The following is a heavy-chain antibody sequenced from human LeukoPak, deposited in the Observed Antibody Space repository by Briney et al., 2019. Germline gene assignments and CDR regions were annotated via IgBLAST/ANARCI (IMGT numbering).Heavy chain of an antibody. CDR2: ISYDGSNE. J-gene: IGHJ6*03. CDR1: GFTFSSYV. V-gene: IGHV3-30*04. D-gene: IGHD3-10*01. Sequence: GGSLRLSCAASGFTFSSYVMHWVRQAPGKGLEWVAIISYDGSNEYYADSVKGRFTISRDNSKNTLYLQMNSLRAEDTAVYYCAKNGGSDPRYYYYYYMDVWGKGTTVTVSS. CDR3: AKNGGSDPRYYYYYYMDV.